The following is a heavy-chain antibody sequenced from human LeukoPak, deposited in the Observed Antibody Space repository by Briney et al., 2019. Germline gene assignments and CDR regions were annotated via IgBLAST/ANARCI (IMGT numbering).Heavy chain of an antibody. J-gene: IGHJ6*03. V-gene: IGHV4-59*01. D-gene: IGHD5-18*01. Sequence: GSLRLSCAASGFTFSSYEMNWVRQAPGKGLEWIGYIYYSGSTNYNPSLKSRVTISVDTSKNQFSLKLSSVTAADTAVYYCARLTAYYYMDVWGKGTTVTVSS. CDR1: GFTFSSYE. CDR2: IYYSGST. CDR3: ARLTAYYYMDV.